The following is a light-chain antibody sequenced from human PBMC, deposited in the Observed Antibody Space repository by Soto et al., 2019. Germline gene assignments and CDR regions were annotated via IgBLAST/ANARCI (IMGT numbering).Light chain of an antibody. Sequence: EIVMTQSPATLSVSPVERATLSRRASQSVSSKLAWYQQKPGQAPRLLISGASTRATGIPDRFSGSRSGTDFTLTISRLEPEDFAVYYCQQYGSSPGTFGQGTKVDIK. J-gene: IGKJ1*01. CDR1: QSVSSK. CDR2: GAS. CDR3: QQYGSSPGT. V-gene: IGKV3-20*01.